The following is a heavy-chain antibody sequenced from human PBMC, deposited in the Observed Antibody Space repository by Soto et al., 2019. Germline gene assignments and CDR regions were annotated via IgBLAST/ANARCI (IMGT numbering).Heavy chain of an antibody. D-gene: IGHD2-15*01. Sequence: ASVKVSCKASGYTFTGYYMHWVRQAPGQGLEWMGWINPNSGGTNYAQKFQGWVTMTRDTSISTAYMELSRLRSDDTAVYYCARDLDTNCSGGSCLSWFDPWGQGTLVTVSS. CDR2: INPNSGGT. CDR1: GYTFTGYY. V-gene: IGHV1-2*04. CDR3: ARDLDTNCSGGSCLSWFDP. J-gene: IGHJ5*02.